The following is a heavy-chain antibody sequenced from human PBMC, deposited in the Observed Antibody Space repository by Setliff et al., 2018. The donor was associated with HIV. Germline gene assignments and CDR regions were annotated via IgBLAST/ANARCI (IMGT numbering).Heavy chain of an antibody. CDR3: ARGHDNRYYYFYYMDV. CDR2: ISTTGST. D-gene: IGHD3-9*01. J-gene: IGHJ6*03. V-gene: IGHV4-61*09. CDR1: GDSISSGSYF. Sequence: ASETLSLTCTVSGDSISSGSYFWIWIRQPAGKGLEWIGHISTTGSTNYNPSLKSRVIMSVDTSRNQFSLKLSSVTAADTAVYYCARGHDNRYYYFYYMDVWGKGTTVTVSS.